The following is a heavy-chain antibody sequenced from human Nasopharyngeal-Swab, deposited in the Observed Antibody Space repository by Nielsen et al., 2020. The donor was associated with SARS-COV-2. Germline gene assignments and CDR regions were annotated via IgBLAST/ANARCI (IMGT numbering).Heavy chain of an antibody. J-gene: IGHJ4*02. CDR1: GASISSPY. CDR3: ATNDLWSGYYLY. V-gene: IGHV4-59*11. CDR2: FYNSGIS. Sequence: SETLSLTCTVSGASISSPYWSWIRQAPGKGLEWIGYFYNSGISNYNPSLENRVTISGDTSKNQFSLQLKSVTAADTAVYYCATNDLWSGYYLYWGQGTLVTVSS. D-gene: IGHD3-3*01.